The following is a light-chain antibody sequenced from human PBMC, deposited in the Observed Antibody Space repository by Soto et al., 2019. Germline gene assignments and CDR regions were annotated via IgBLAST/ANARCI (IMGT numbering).Light chain of an antibody. J-gene: IGLJ1*01. CDR1: SSDVGGYNY. CDR3: SSYAGSNNV. V-gene: IGLV2-8*01. CDR2: EVS. Sequence: QSALTQPPSASGSPGQSVTISCTGTSSDVGGYNYVSWYQHHPGKAPELMIYEVSKLPSGVPDRFSGSKSGNTASLTVSGLQADDEADYYCSSYAGSNNVFGTGTKLTVL.